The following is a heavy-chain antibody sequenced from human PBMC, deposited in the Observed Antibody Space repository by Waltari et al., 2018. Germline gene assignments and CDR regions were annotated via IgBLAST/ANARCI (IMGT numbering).Heavy chain of an antibody. CDR2: MNGDGTTT. D-gene: IGHD1-26*01. CDR1: GFTFGPSW. Sequence: EEQLVESGGGSVQPGGSLSLACAASGFTFGPSWMHWVRQAPGKGLVWVSHMNGDGTTTKYADSVKGRFTISRDNTKNTLYLEINSLRAEDTAVYYCAKYCLMGATRAFDYWGQGVLVTVSS. V-gene: IGHV3-74*02. CDR3: AKYCLMGATRAFDY. J-gene: IGHJ4*02.